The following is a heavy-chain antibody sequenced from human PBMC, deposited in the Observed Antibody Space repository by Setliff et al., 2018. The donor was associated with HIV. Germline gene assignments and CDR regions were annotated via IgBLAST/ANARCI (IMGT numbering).Heavy chain of an antibody. V-gene: IGHV3-21*01. CDR2: ISSSSKYI. D-gene: IGHD6-13*01. CDR3: ARDAPYTSSWLYYSYYYGLDV. J-gene: IGHJ6*02. CDR1: GFAFSPYS. Sequence: GGSLRLSCAASGFAFSPYSMNWVRQAPGKGLEWVASISSSSKYIYEADSVKGRFTISRDNANNSLYLQMNSLRAEDTALYYCARDAPYTSSWLYYSYYYGLDVWGQGTTVTVSS.